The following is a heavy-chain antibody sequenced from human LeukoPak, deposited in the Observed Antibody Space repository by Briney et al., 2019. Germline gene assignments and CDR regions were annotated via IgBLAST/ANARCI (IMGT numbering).Heavy chain of an antibody. CDR1: GVSISSGGYY. CDR2: IYHSGST. CDR3: ASGSRLLPFDY. J-gene: IGHJ4*02. V-gene: IGHV4-39*07. D-gene: IGHD3-22*01. Sequence: SETLSLTCTVSGVSISSGGYYWSWIRQHPGKGLEGIGEIYHSGSTNDNPALQSRVTISVDKSKNQFSLKLSSVTAADTAVYYCASGSRLLPFDYWGQGTLVTVSS.